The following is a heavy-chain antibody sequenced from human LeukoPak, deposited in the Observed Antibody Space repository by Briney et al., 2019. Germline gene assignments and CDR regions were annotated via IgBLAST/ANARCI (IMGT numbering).Heavy chain of an antibody. D-gene: IGHD6-13*01. CDR2: ISYDGSNK. Sequence: GRSLRLSCAASGFTFSSYAMHWVRQAPGKGLEWVAVISYDGSNKYYADSVKGRFTISRDNSKNTLYLRMNSLRAEDTAVYYCARAYSTAAAGTGQFDYWGQGTQVTVSS. CDR3: ARAYSTAAAGTGQFDY. V-gene: IGHV3-30-3*01. CDR1: GFTFSSYA. J-gene: IGHJ4*02.